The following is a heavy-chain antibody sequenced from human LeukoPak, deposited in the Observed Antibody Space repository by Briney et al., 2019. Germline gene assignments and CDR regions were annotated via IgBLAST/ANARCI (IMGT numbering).Heavy chain of an antibody. CDR1: GFTFSSYA. J-gene: IGHJ4*02. Sequence: GGSLRLSCAASGFTFSSYAMHWVRQAPGKGLEWVAVISYDGSNKYYADSVKGRFTISRDNSKNTLYLQMNSLRAEDTAVYYCARANAGYCSSTSCPPEDYWGQGTLVTVSS. V-gene: IGHV3-30*04. CDR3: ARANAGYCSSTSCPPEDY. CDR2: ISYDGSNK. D-gene: IGHD2-2*01.